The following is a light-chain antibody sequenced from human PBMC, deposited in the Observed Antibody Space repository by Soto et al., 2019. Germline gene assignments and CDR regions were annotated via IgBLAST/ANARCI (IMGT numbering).Light chain of an antibody. J-gene: IGLJ2*01. CDR2: QDS. CDR3: QAWDSSTHAV. V-gene: IGLV3-1*01. CDR1: KLGDKY. Sequence: SYELTQPPSVSVSPGQTASITCSGAKLGDKYACWYQQKPGQSPVLVIYQDSKRPSGIPERFSGSNSGNTATLTISGTHAMDEADYYCQAWDSSTHAVFGGGTQVTVL.